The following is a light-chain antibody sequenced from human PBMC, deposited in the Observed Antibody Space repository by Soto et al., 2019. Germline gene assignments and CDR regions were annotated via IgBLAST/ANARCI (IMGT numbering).Light chain of an antibody. CDR3: QPYESYSPWT. J-gene: IGKJ1*01. CDR1: QSISSW. Sequence: ILMTHSPSSSSAPTRARATITCGGSQSISSWLAWYQQRPGKAHKLLLYDASTLQSGGPSRYSGSGSGTEFTLTISNLQPDDFANYYRQPYESYSPWTVRQGTKVDIK. V-gene: IGKV1-5*01. CDR2: DAS.